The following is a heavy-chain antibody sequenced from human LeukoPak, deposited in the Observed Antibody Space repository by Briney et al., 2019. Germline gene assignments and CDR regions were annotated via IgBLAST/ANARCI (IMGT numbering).Heavy chain of an antibody. J-gene: IGHJ2*01. CDR2: INPNSGGT. CDR3: ARLGRALRYFDWSYWYFDL. CDR1: GYTFTGYY. V-gene: IGHV1-2*04. D-gene: IGHD3-9*01. Sequence: ASVKVSCKASGYTFTGYYMHWVRQAPGQGLEWMGWINPNSGGTNYAQKFQSWVTITRDTSASTAYMELSSLRSEDTAVYYCARLGRALRYFDWSYWYFDLWGRGTLVTVSS.